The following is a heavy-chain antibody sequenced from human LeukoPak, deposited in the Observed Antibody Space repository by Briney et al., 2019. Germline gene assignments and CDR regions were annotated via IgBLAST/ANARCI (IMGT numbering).Heavy chain of an antibody. V-gene: IGHV4-4*02. CDR2: ISLSGLT. J-gene: IGHJ4*02. D-gene: IGHD2-8*01. CDR1: GGSITSTNW. CDR3: SRENGAFSPFGY. Sequence: PSGTLSLTCGVSGGSITSTNWWGWVRQPPGQGLEWIGEISLSGLTNYNPSLKSRVTMALDKSKNHLSLNLTSVTAAGTDVYYCSRENGAFSPFGYWGQGTLVTVPS.